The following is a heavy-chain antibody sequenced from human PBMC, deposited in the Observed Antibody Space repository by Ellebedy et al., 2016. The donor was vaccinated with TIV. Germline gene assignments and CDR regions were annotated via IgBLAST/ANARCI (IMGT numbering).Heavy chain of an antibody. J-gene: IGHJ3*01. CDR1: GYSLIELY. Sequence: AASVKVSCKVSGYSLIELYMHWMRQVPGKGLEWRGGVDPEDGETTYSQKFQGRVTMSEDTSTDTSYMEVRGLRYEDTAVYFCATDSSKSPLVIVTSVHAFDVWGQGTMVTVTS. CDR2: VDPEDGET. V-gene: IGHV1-24*01. CDR3: ATDSSKSPLVIVTSVHAFDV. D-gene: IGHD2-21*02.